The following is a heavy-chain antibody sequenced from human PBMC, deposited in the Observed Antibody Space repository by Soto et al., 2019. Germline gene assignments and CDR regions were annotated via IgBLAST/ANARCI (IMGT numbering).Heavy chain of an antibody. D-gene: IGHD3-3*01. J-gene: IGHJ3*02. Sequence: GSPGLSFAASGFTFRSYSMHLVRPAPGKGLGWVAVISYDGSNKYYADSVKGRFTISRDNSKNTLYLQMNSLRAEDTAVYYCAGYDFWSGYYAFDIWGQGTMVTVSS. CDR3: AGYDFWSGYYAFDI. CDR2: ISYDGSNK. CDR1: GFTFRSYS. V-gene: IGHV3-30*04.